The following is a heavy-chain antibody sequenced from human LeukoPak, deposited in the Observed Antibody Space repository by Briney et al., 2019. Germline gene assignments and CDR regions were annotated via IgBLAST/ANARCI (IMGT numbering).Heavy chain of an antibody. J-gene: IGHJ3*02. CDR3: ASSTNWGSMGDAFDI. V-gene: IGHV1-18*01. CDR1: GYTFTSYG. CDR2: ISAYNGNT. Sequence: GASVKVSCKASGYTFTSYGISWVRQAPGQGLEWVGWISAYNGNTNYAQKLQGRVTMTADTSTSTAYMELRSLRSDDTAVYYCASSTNWGSMGDAFDIWGQGTMVTVSS. D-gene: IGHD7-27*01.